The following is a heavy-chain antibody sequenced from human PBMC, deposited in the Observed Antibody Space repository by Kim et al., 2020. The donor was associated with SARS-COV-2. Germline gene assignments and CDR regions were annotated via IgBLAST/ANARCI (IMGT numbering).Heavy chain of an antibody. D-gene: IGHD6-19*01. J-gene: IGHJ4*02. CDR3: ALRIAVAGTIDY. CDR1: GFSFSSYP. CDR2: ISDSGTSP. V-gene: IGHV3-23*01. Sequence: GGSLRLSCLASGFSFSSYPMSWVRQAPGKGLEWVSTISDSGTSPFYADSVKGRFTISRDNSMNTLYLQMSSLRAEDTALYYCALRIAVAGTIDYWGQGTLVTVSS.